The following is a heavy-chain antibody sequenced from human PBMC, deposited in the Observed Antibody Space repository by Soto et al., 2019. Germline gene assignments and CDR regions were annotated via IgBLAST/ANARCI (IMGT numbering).Heavy chain of an antibody. CDR1: GFTFSSYA. J-gene: IGHJ3*02. D-gene: IGHD3-22*01. CDR2: ISGSGGST. V-gene: IGHV3-23*01. CDR3: AKDLNYYDSSGYYYGGGAFDI. Sequence: GGSLRLSCAASGFTFSSYAMSWVRQAPGKGLEWVSAISGSGGSTYYADSVKGRFTISRDNSKNTLYLQMNSLRAEDTAVYYCAKDLNYYDSSGYYYGGGAFDIWGQGTMVTVSS.